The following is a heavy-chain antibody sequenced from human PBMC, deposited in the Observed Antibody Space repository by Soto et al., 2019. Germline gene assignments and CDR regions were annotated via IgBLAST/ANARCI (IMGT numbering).Heavy chain of an antibody. CDR2: ISSSSSYI. J-gene: IGHJ4*02. CDR3: ARDTVTTKYYFDY. CDR1: GFTFSSYS. V-gene: IGHV3-21*01. Sequence: GGSLRLSCAASGFTFSSYSMNWVRQAPGKGLEWVSSISSSSSYIYYADSVKGRFTISRDNAENSLYLQMNSLRAEDTAVYYCARDTVTTKYYFDYWGQGTLVTVSS. D-gene: IGHD4-17*01.